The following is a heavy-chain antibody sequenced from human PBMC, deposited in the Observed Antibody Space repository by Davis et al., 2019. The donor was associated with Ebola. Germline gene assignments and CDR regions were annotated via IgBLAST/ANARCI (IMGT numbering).Heavy chain of an antibody. CDR3: ARGPGGRSIFDY. D-gene: IGHD3-16*01. J-gene: IGHJ4*02. Sequence: GESLKISCAASGFAFSTYTMIWGRQAPGKGLEWVSVIYRGGDTYYADSVKGRFTISRDTSKNTVYLQMKSLRAEDTAVYYCARGPGGRSIFDYWGQGTLVTFSS. CDR1: GFAFSTYT. CDR2: IYRGGDT. V-gene: IGHV3-53*01.